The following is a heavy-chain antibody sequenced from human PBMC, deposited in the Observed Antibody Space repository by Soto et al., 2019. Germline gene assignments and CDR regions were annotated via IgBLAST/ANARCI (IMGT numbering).Heavy chain of an antibody. J-gene: IGHJ4*02. D-gene: IGHD6-13*01. CDR3: VKAASIAAAGKLPGRYFDY. V-gene: IGHV3-64D*08. Sequence: GGSLSLSCSASGFTFSSYAMHWVRQAPGKGLEYVSAISSNGGSTYYADSVKGRFTISRDNSKNTLYLQMSSLRAEDTAVYYCVKAASIAAAGKLPGRYFDYWGQGTLVTVSS. CDR1: GFTFSSYA. CDR2: ISSNGGST.